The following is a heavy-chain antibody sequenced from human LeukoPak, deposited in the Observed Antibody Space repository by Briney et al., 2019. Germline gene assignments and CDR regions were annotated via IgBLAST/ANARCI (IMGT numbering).Heavy chain of an antibody. CDR3: ASPYYSSGWYDYYFDY. Sequence: PGGSLRLSCAASGFTFDDYAMHWVRQAPGKGLEWVAVISYDGSNKYYADSVKGRFTISRDNSKNTLYLQMNSLRAEDTAVYYCASPYYSSGWYDYYFDYWGQGTLVTVSS. J-gene: IGHJ4*02. CDR2: ISYDGSNK. D-gene: IGHD6-19*01. V-gene: IGHV3-30*04. CDR1: GFTFDDYA.